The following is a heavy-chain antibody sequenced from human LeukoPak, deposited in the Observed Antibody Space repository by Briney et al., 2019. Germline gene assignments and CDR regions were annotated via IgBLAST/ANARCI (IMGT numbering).Heavy chain of an antibody. J-gene: IGHJ4*02. CDR3: AISQGSYYDTSGYLGGDY. Sequence: GASVKVSCKASGYTFTNYGIFWARQAPGQGLEWMGWISAYSGNTNYAQKLQGRVTMTTETSTSTAYMELESLRSDDTAVYYCAISQGSYYDTSGYLGGDYWGQGILVTVSS. CDR1: GYTFTNYG. D-gene: IGHD3-22*01. CDR2: ISAYSGNT. V-gene: IGHV1-18*01.